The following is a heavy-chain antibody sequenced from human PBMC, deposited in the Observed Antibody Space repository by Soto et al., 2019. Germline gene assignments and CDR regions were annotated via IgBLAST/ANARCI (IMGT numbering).Heavy chain of an antibody. D-gene: IGHD1-20*01. J-gene: IGHJ5*02. CDR2: MNPNTGNT. CDR3: ARRRAITGTMPS. CDR1: GYTFTSYD. Sequence: QVQLVQSGAEVKKPGASVKVSCKASGYTFTSYDINWVRQATGQGLEWMGWMNPNTGNTGYAQKFQGRVTMTRNTSRSTAYMELSSLRSEGTPVSYCARRRAITGTMPSWGQGTLVTVSS. V-gene: IGHV1-8*01.